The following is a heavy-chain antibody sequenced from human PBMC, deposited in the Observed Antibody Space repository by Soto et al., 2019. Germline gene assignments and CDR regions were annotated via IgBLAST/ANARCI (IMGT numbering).Heavy chain of an antibody. CDR3: AKDMRLQSIALAGTGFAY. CDR1: GFTFSSYA. D-gene: IGHD6-19*01. Sequence: GGSLSLSCAASGFTFSSYAMSWVRQAPGKGLVLVSAISGSARRTYYADSVKGRFTISRDNSKNTLYLQMNSLRAEDTAVYYCAKDMRLQSIALAGTGFAYWGQGT. V-gene: IGHV3-23*01. J-gene: IGHJ4*02. CDR2: ISGSARRT.